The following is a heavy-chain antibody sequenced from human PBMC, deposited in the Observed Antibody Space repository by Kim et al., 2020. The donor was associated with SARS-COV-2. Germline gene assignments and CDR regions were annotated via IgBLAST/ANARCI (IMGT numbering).Heavy chain of an antibody. V-gene: IGHV1-2*02. D-gene: IGHD3-3*01. Sequence: ASVKVSCKASGYTFIGYYIHWVRQAPGQGLEWMGWINPNTGGTEYAQKFQGRVTMTRDTSISTAYMDLSRLRSDDTAVYYCARGSFWSGYYPPDYWGQGTLVSVSS. CDR2: INPNTGGT. CDR3: ARGSFWSGYYPPDY. J-gene: IGHJ4*02. CDR1: GYTFIGYY.